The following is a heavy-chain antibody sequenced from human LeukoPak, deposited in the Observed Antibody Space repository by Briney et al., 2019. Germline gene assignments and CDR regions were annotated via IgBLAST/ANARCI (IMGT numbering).Heavy chain of an antibody. CDR1: GFTFSSYS. J-gene: IGHJ6*03. Sequence: GGSLRLSCAASGFTFSSYSMNWVRQAPGKGLEWVSSISSSSSYIYYADSVKGRFTISRDNAKNSLYLQMNSLRAEDTAVYYCAREAGQWLVRYYYYYMDVWGKGTTVTVSS. D-gene: IGHD6-19*01. CDR2: ISSSSSYI. V-gene: IGHV3-21*01. CDR3: AREAGQWLVRYYYYYMDV.